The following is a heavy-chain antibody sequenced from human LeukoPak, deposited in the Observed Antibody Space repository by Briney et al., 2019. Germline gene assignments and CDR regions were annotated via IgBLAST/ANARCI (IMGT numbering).Heavy chain of an antibody. V-gene: IGHV3-23*01. CDR1: GFTFSNFA. D-gene: IGHD2-21*02. CDR3: ARRMATATGAFDI. Sequence: PGGSLRLSCAASGFTFSNFAMSWVRQAPGKRLEWVAAISGGGGTTYYAESVKGRFTISRDNSKNTLCVQINSLTAEDTAVFYCARRMATATGAFDIWGQGTMVTVSS. J-gene: IGHJ3*02. CDR2: ISGGGGTT.